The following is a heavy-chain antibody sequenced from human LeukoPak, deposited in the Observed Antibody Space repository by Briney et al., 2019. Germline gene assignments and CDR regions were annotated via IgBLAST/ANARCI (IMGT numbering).Heavy chain of an antibody. V-gene: IGHV1-8*01. CDR1: GYTFTSYD. D-gene: IGHD5/OR15-5a*01. CDR3: ARGVGIVSTISKKHFDD. Sequence: APVKVSCKASGYTFTSYDINWVRQATGQGLEWMGWMNPNSGNTGYAQKFQGRVTMTRNTSINTAYMELSSLRSEDTAIYYCARGVGIVSTISKKHFDDWGQGTLVTVSS. CDR2: MNPNSGNT. J-gene: IGHJ4*02.